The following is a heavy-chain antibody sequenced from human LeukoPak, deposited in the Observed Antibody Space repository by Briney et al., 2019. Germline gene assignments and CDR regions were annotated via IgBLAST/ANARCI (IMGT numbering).Heavy chain of an antibody. CDR2: IYYSGST. V-gene: IGHV4-59*01. CDR3: ARARGFSGYPDY. CDR1: GGSISSYY. D-gene: IGHD3-22*01. J-gene: IGHJ4*02. Sequence: SETLSLTCTVSGGSISSYYWSWIRQPPGKGLEWIGYIYYSGSTNYNPSLKSRVTISVDTSKNQFSLKLSSVTAADTAVCYCARARGFSGYPDYWGQGTLVTVSS.